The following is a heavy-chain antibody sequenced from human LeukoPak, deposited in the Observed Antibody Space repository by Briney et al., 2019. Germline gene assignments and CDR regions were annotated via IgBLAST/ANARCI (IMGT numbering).Heavy chain of an antibody. J-gene: IGHJ5*02. D-gene: IGHD3-22*01. CDR1: GDSVSSNSAA. Sequence: SQTLSLTCAISGDSVSSNSAAWNWIRQSPSRGLEWLGRTYYRSKWYNDYAVSVKSRITINPDTSKNQFSLQLNSVTPEDTAVYYCARGILYYYDSSGYSHGWFDPWGQGTLVTVSS. CDR3: ARGILYYYDSSGYSHGWFDP. V-gene: IGHV6-1*01. CDR2: TYYRSKWYN.